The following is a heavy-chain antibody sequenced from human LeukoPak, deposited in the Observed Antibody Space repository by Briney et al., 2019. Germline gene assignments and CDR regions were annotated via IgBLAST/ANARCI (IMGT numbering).Heavy chain of an antibody. J-gene: IGHJ4*02. Sequence: PGGSLRLSCDASGFRFSSHALHWVRQAPGKGLEWVAVVSYDGSTKYYADSVKGRFTISRDNSKNTLYLQMNSLRAEDTAVYYCAKEPTGSLDYWGQGTLVTVSS. CDR3: AKEPTGSLDY. CDR2: VSYDGSTK. D-gene: IGHD1-1*01. V-gene: IGHV3-30-3*01. CDR1: GFRFSSHA.